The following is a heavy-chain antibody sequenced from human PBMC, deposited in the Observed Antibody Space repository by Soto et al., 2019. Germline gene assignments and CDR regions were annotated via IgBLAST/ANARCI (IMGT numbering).Heavy chain of an antibody. J-gene: IGHJ4*02. D-gene: IGHD1-1*01. CDR3: ARVGGNWNDDYFDY. V-gene: IGHV1-46*01. Sequence: ASVKVSWKASGYTFTSYYMHWVRQAPGQGPEWMGIINPNGGNTSYAQNFQGRVTMTRDTSKRTAYMELSSLRSEDTAVYYCARVGGNWNDDYFDYWGQGTLVTVSS. CDR1: GYTFTSYY. CDR2: INPNGGNT.